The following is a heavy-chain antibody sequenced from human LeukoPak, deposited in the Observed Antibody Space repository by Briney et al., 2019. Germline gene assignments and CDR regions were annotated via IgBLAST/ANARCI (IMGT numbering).Heavy chain of an antibody. Sequence: SETLSLTCTVSGGSISSSSYSWGWIRQPPGKGLEWIGSIYYSGSTDYNPSLKSRVTISVDTSKNQFSLKLSSVTAADTAVYYCARHSTPGPIAAAGTSFDYWGQGTLVTVSS. CDR1: GGSISSSSYS. J-gene: IGHJ4*02. V-gene: IGHV4-39*01. CDR2: IYYSGST. CDR3: ARHSTPGPIAAAGTSFDY. D-gene: IGHD6-13*01.